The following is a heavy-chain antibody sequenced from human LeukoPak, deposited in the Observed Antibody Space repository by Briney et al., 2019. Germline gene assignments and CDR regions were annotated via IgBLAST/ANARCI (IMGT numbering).Heavy chain of an antibody. V-gene: IGHV3-23*01. CDR2: ISGSGGST. D-gene: IGHD6-19*01. CDR1: GFTFSSYA. CDR3: AKASGWSPSNWFDP. Sequence: GGSLRLSCAASGFTFSSYAMSWVRQAPGKGLEWVSGISGSGGSTFYADSVKGRFTFSRDNSKNTLYLQMNSLRAEDTAVYYCAKASGWSPSNWFDPWGQGTQVIVSS. J-gene: IGHJ5*02.